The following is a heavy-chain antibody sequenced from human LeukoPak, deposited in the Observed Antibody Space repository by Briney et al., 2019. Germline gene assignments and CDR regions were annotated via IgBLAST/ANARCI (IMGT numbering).Heavy chain of an antibody. D-gene: IGHD3-22*01. CDR1: GFTFSSYW. CDR3: ARSPPYYYGSSGYYPFDY. Sequence: SGGSLRLSCAASGFTFSSYWMSWVRQAPGKGLEWVANIKQDGSEKYYVDSVKGRFTISRDNAKNSLYLQMNSLRAEDTAVYYCARSPPYYYGSSGYYPFDYWGQGTLVTVSS. CDR2: IKQDGSEK. J-gene: IGHJ4*02. V-gene: IGHV3-7*01.